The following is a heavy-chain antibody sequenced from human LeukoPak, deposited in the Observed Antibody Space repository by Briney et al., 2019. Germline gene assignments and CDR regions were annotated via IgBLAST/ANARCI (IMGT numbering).Heavy chain of an antibody. CDR2: IYYSGST. Sequence: SETLSLTCTVSGRSISSYYWSWIRQPPGKGLEWIGYIYYSGSTNYNPSLKSRVTISVDTSKNQFSLKLSSVTAADTAVYYCARGVSGFFDYWGQGTLVTVSS. V-gene: IGHV4-59*01. CDR3: ARGVSGFFDY. D-gene: IGHD2/OR15-2a*01. J-gene: IGHJ4*02. CDR1: GRSISSYY.